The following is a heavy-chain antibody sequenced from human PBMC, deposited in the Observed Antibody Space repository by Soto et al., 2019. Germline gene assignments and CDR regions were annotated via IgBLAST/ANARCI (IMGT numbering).Heavy chain of an antibody. CDR2: ITGSGDDT. CDR1: GFTFSKHA. J-gene: IGHJ4*02. V-gene: IGHV3-23*01. Sequence: PGGSLRLSCAASGFTFSKHAMSWVRQDPAKGLEWFSAITGSGDDTYYADSVKGRFTISRDNSNNLLYLQMNSLRAEDTAVYYCAKGSAASRPYYFDYWGQGTLVTVSS. CDR3: AKGSAASRPYYFDY. D-gene: IGHD2-2*01.